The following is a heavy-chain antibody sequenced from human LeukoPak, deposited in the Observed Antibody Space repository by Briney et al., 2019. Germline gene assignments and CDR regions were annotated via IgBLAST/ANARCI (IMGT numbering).Heavy chain of an antibody. CDR2: ISGDTTYI. CDR3: ASGSGGRELLDY. Sequence: GGSLRLSCAASGFTFSSYTMHWVRQIPGERPEWVSSISGDTTYIYYADSLKGRFTISRDNAQNSLYLHMNSLRVEDTAVYYCASGSGGRELLDYWGQGTLVTVSS. V-gene: IGHV3-21*01. D-gene: IGHD3-10*01. CDR1: GFTFSSYT. J-gene: IGHJ4*02.